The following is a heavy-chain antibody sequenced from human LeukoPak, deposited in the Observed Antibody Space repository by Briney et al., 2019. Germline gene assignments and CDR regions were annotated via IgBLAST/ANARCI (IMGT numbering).Heavy chain of an antibody. Sequence: GGSLRLSCAASGFTFSSYEMNWVRQAQGKGLEWVSYISTSGTTTYYTDSIYYAESVKGRFTISRDNAKNSLYLQMNSLRVEDTAVYYCARNQGLGYWGQGTLVTVSS. CDR2: ISTSGTTTYYTDSI. CDR3: ARNQGLGY. CDR1: GFTFSSYE. V-gene: IGHV3-48*03. J-gene: IGHJ4*02. D-gene: IGHD1-14*01.